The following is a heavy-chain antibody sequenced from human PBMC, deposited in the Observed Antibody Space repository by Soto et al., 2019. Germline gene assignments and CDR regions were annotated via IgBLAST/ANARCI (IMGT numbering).Heavy chain of an antibody. J-gene: IGHJ6*02. CDR2: ISYDESNK. Sequence: PGGSLRLSGAASGFTFSRYAMHWVRQAPGKGLEWVAVISYDESNKYYADSVKGRFTISRDNSKNTLYLQMNSLRAEDTAVYYCARDGEELSGMDVWGQGTTVTVSS. CDR1: GFTFSRYA. D-gene: IGHD1-26*01. V-gene: IGHV3-30-3*01. CDR3: ARDGEELSGMDV.